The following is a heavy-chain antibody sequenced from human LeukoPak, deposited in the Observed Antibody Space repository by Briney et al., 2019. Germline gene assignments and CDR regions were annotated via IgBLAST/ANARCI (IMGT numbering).Heavy chain of an antibody. CDR2: IDQDGSEK. Sequence: GGSLRLSCAASGVTFSKYWMSWVRQAPGKGLQWVANIDQDGSEKYYVDSVKGRFTISRDNAKNSLYLQMNSLRDEDTAVYYCARDKLAYYYDSSGTYYFDYWGQGTLVTVSS. J-gene: IGHJ4*02. V-gene: IGHV3-7*01. CDR1: GVTFSKYW. CDR3: ARDKLAYYYDSSGTYYFDY. D-gene: IGHD3-22*01.